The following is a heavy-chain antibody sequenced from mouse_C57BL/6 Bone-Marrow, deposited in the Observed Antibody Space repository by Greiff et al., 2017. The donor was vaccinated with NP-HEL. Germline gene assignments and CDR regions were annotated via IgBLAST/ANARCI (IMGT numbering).Heavy chain of an antibody. CDR2: IRSKSNKYAT. D-gene: IGHD1-1*01. V-gene: IGHV10-1*01. Sequence: EVQLVESGGGLVPPKGSLKLSCAASGFSFNTYAMNWVRQAPGTGLDWVARIRSKSNKYATYYAGSVKDSFTISRVDSESLLSLPLHNLTTEDTAMYACVSSYSGGSYDYWGQGTTRTVSS. CDR1: GFSFNTYA. CDR3: VSSYSGGSYDY. J-gene: IGHJ2*01.